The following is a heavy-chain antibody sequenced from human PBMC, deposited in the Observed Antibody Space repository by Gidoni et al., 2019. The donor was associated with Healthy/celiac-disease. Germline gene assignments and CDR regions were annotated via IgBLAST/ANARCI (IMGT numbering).Heavy chain of an antibody. CDR3: ARSPGGDTAMVYYYYYYMDV. V-gene: IGHV1-69*01. CDR1: GGTFRSYA. J-gene: IGHJ6*03. Sequence: QVQLVQSGAEVKKPGSSVKVSCKASGGTFRSYAISWVRPAPGQGLEWMGGIIPIFGTANYAQKFQGRVTITADESTSTAYMELSSLRSEDTAVYYCARSPGGDTAMVYYYYYYMDVWGKGTTVTVSS. CDR2: IIPIFGTA. D-gene: IGHD5-18*01.